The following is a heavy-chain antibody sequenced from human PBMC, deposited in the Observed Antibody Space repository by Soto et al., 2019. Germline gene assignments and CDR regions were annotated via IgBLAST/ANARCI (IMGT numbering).Heavy chain of an antibody. CDR2: INHSGST. CDR3: ARGQGRGRGDVP. J-gene: IGHJ5*02. CDR1: GESFSGYY. D-gene: IGHD3-10*01. V-gene: IGHV4-34*01. Sequence: SETLSLTCAVYGESFSGYYWSWIRQPPGKGLEWIGEINHSGSTNYNPSLKSRVTISVDTSKNQFSLKLSSVTAADTAVYYCARGQGRGRGDVPWGQGTLLTVSS.